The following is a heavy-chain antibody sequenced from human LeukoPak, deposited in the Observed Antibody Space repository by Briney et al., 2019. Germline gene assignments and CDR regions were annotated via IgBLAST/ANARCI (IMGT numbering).Heavy chain of an antibody. Sequence: ASVKVSCKASGYTFTSYGISWVRQAPGQGLEWMGWISAYNGNTNYAQKLQGRVTMTTDTSTSTAYMELRSLRSDDTAVYYCARDGRYELARTWDYYMDVWGKGTTVTVSS. J-gene: IGHJ6*03. V-gene: IGHV1-18*01. D-gene: IGHD2-2*01. CDR3: ARDGRYELARTWDYYMDV. CDR2: ISAYNGNT. CDR1: GYTFTSYG.